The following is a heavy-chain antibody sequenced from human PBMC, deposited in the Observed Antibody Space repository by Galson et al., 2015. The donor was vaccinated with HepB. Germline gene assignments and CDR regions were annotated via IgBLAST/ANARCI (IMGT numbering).Heavy chain of an antibody. V-gene: IGHV4-59*08. Sequence: ETLSLTCTVSGVSISSYYWSWIRQPPGKGLEWIGYIYYSGKTNYNPSLKSRVTISLDTSKNQFSLKLSSVTAADTAVYYCASSRVLPAGIEYDYYGMDVWGQGTTVTVSS. CDR1: GVSISSYY. J-gene: IGHJ6*02. CDR3: ASSRVLPAGIEYDYYGMDV. D-gene: IGHD6-19*01. CDR2: IYYSGKT.